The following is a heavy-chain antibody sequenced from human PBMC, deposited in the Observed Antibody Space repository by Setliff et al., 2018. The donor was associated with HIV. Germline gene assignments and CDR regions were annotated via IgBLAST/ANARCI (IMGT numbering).Heavy chain of an antibody. CDR3: ARELLRSWDGSENSYKPYYFDY. D-gene: IGHD3-10*01. CDR2: IHHTGST. J-gene: IGHJ4*02. Sequence: SVTLSLPCTVSGGTITSHSWSWIRQPPGKGLEWLGNIHHTGSTNHNPSLKSRVTISVDTSKNQFSLKLSSVTAADTAVYYCARELLRSWDGSENSYKPYYFDYWGQGTLGTVSS. V-gene: IGHV4-59*11. CDR1: GGTITSHS.